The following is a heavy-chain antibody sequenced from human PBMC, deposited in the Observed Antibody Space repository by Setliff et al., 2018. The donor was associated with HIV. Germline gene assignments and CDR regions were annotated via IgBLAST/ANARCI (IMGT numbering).Heavy chain of an antibody. J-gene: IGHJ4*02. V-gene: IGHV1-46*01. CDR1: GFTFTRYY. Sequence: ASVKVSCKASGFTFTRYYMHWVRQAPGQGLEWMGIINPSGDSTTYAQKFQGRVTMTRDTSTSTVYMELSSLRSEDTAMYYCARDAPRNTEAAPGYWGQGTLVTVSS. D-gene: IGHD6-6*01. CDR2: INPSGDST. CDR3: ARDAPRNTEAAPGY.